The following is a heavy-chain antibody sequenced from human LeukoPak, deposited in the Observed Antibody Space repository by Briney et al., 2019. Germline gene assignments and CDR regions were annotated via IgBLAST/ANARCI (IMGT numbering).Heavy chain of an antibody. D-gene: IGHD6-19*01. CDR3: ARGAVAGTPPVDY. V-gene: IGHV3-48*03. CDR2: ISGSGDTM. J-gene: IGHJ4*02. Sequence: PGGSLRLSCAASGFTLSSHEMNWVRQAPGKGLEWLSYISGSGDTMYYADSVRGRFTISRDNAKNSLYLQMNSLRTEDSALYSCARGAVAGTPPVDYWGPGTLVTVSP. CDR1: GFTLSSHE.